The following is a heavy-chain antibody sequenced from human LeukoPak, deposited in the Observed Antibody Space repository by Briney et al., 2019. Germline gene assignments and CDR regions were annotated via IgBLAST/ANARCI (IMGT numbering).Heavy chain of an antibody. J-gene: IGHJ4*02. D-gene: IGHD3-10*01. Sequence: GASVKVSCKASGYTFTDYYMHWVRQAPGQGLEWMGWINPNSGGTNYAQKFQGRVTMTRDTSISTAYMELSRLRSDDTAVYYCARDLTFGESYFDYWGQGTLVTVSS. V-gene: IGHV1-2*02. CDR2: INPNSGGT. CDR3: ARDLTFGESYFDY. CDR1: GYTFTDYY.